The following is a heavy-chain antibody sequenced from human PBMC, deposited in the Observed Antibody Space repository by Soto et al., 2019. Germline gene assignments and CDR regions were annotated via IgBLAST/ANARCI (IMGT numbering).Heavy chain of an antibody. V-gene: IGHV4-4*07. Sequence: PSETLSLTCTVSGGSISSYYWSWIRQPAGKGLEWLGRIYSSGATNSNPSLKCRVSMSVHTSQNHFSPKLTLVTAADTAVYYCARNYCSAGSRYEIDSWGQGSLVNVP. CDR2: IYSSGAT. CDR3: ARNYCSAGSRYEIDS. CDR1: GGSISSYY. D-gene: IGHD2-15*01. J-gene: IGHJ5*01.